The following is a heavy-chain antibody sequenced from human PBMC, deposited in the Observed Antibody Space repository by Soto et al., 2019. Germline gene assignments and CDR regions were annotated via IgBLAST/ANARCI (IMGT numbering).Heavy chain of an antibody. V-gene: IGHV4-31*03. D-gene: IGHD4-17*01. CDR3: ARDSPPATVVYGMDV. J-gene: IGHJ6*02. Sequence: SETLSLTCTVSGGSISSGGYYWSWIRQHPGKGLEWIGYIYYSGSTYYNPSLKSRVTISVDTSKNQFSLKLSSVTAADTAVYYCARDSPPATVVYGMDVWGQGTTVTVSS. CDR1: GGSISSGGYY. CDR2: IYYSGST.